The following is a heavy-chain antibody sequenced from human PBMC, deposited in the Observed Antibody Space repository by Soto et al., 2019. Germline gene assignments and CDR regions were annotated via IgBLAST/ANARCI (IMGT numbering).Heavy chain of an antibody. J-gene: IGHJ5*02. CDR2: IIPIFGTA. D-gene: IGHD3-3*01. V-gene: IGHV1-69*13. CDR1: GGTFSSYA. CDR3: ARGQRFLEWLVLADAYNWFDP. Sequence: ASVKVSCKASGGTFSSYAISWVRQAPGQGLEWMGGIIPIFGTANYAQKFQGRVTITADESTSTAYMELSSLRSEDTAVYYCARGQRFLEWLVLADAYNWFDPWGQGTLVTVSS.